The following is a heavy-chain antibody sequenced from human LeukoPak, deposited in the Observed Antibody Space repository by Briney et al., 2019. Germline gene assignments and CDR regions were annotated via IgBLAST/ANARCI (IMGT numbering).Heavy chain of an antibody. Sequence: ASVKVPCKASGYTFTSYYMHWVRQAPGQGPEWMGIINPSGGSTSYAQKFQGRVTMTRDTSTSTVYMELSSLRSEDTAVYYCARDYDFWSGRDAFDIWGQGTMVTVSS. D-gene: IGHD3-3*01. CDR2: INPSGGST. CDR1: GYTFTSYY. J-gene: IGHJ3*02. V-gene: IGHV1-46*01. CDR3: ARDYDFWSGRDAFDI.